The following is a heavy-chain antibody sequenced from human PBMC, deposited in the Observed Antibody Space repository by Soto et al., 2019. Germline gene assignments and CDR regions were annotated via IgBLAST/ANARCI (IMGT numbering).Heavy chain of an antibody. D-gene: IGHD2-21*02. J-gene: IGHJ3*02. CDR1: GFTYSDYY. CDR2: ISSSGSTI. Sequence: GGSLRLSCAASGFTYSDYYMSWIRQAPGKGLEWVSYISSSGSTIYYADSVKGRFTISRDNAKNSLYLQMNSLRAEDTAVYYCARASGDYNDAFDIWGQGTMVTVSS. CDR3: ARASGDYNDAFDI. V-gene: IGHV3-11*01.